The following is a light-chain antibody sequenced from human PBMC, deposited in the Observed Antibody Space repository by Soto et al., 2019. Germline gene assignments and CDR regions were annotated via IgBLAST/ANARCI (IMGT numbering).Light chain of an antibody. V-gene: IGKV3D-20*02. Sequence: EIVLTQSPGTLSLSPGERATLSCRASQSVPKNYLAWYQQKPGQAPRLLIYGPSSRATGIPARFSGSGSGTDFTLTISSLEPEDFAVYYCQQRDNWPWTFGGGTKVEIK. CDR3: QQRDNWPWT. J-gene: IGKJ4*01. CDR1: QSVPKNY. CDR2: GPS.